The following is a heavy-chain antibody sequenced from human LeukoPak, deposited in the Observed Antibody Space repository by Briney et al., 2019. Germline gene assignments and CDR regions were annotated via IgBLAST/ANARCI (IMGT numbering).Heavy chain of an antibody. Sequence: ASVKVSCKASGGTFSSYATSWVRQAPGQGLEWMGGIIPIFGTANYAQKFQGRVTITADESTSTAYMELSSLRSEDTAVYYCAAASGFLEWLDVWGQGTTVTVSS. CDR3: AAASGFLEWLDV. J-gene: IGHJ6*02. CDR1: GGTFSSYA. D-gene: IGHD3-3*01. CDR2: IIPIFGTA. V-gene: IGHV1-69*13.